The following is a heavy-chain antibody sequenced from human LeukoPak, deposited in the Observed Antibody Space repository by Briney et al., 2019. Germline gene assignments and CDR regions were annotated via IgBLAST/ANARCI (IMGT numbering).Heavy chain of an antibody. CDR1: GGSISSGGYY. V-gene: IGHV4-31*03. Sequence: SQTLSLTCTVSGGSISSGGYYWSWIRQHPGKGLERIGYIYYSGSTYYNPSLKSRVTISVDTSKNQFSLKLSSVTAADTAVYYCARGRALLWFGEIRFWGQGTLVTVSS. J-gene: IGHJ4*02. D-gene: IGHD3-10*01. CDR3: ARGRALLWFGEIRF. CDR2: IYYSGST.